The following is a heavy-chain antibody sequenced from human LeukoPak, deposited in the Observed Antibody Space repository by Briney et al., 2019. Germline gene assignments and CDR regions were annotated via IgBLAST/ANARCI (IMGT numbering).Heavy chain of an antibody. CDR2: VNQGGSEK. V-gene: IGHV3-7*01. Sequence: GGSLRLSCAASGFTFSSHWMNWVRQAPGKGLEWVANVNQGGSEKNYVDSVKGRFTISRDNAKNSLYLQMNSLGVEDTAVYYCARDPDPIVGVSFDYWGQGTLVTVSS. CDR1: GFTFSSHW. D-gene: IGHD1-26*01. J-gene: IGHJ4*02. CDR3: ARDPDPIVGVSFDY.